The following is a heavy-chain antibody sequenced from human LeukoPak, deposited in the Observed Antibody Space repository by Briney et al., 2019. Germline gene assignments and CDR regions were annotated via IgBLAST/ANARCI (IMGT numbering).Heavy chain of an antibody. CDR3: ARGSLWFRELLPYHFDY. J-gene: IGHJ4*02. V-gene: IGHV4-59*01. D-gene: IGHD3-10*01. CDR1: GGSISSYY. Sequence: KPSETLSLTCTVSGGSISSYYWSWIRPPPGKGLEWVGYIYYSGSTNYNPSLKSRVTISVDTSKNQFSLKLSSVTAADTAVYYCARGSLWFRELLPYHFDYWGQGTLVTVSS. CDR2: IYYSGST.